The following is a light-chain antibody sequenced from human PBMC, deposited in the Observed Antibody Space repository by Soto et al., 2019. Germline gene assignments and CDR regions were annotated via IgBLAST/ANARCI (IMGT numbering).Light chain of an antibody. Sequence: QSALTQPPSASGSPGQSVTIYCTGTSSDVGGYNFVSWYQQHPGKAPKLMIYEVSERPSGVPDRFSGSKSGNTASLTVSGRQAEDEADYYCSSYAGSNIVVFGGGTKLTVL. J-gene: IGLJ2*01. CDR3: SSYAGSNIVV. CDR1: SSDVGGYNF. CDR2: EVS. V-gene: IGLV2-8*01.